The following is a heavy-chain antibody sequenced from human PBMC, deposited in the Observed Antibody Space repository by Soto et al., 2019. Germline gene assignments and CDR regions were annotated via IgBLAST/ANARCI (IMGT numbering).Heavy chain of an antibody. CDR2: MSGSGGST. V-gene: IGHV3-23*01. D-gene: IGHD2-15*01. J-gene: IGHJ4*02. CDR3: AKGGVSCCFDS. CDR1: GFTFSNYA. Sequence: EVQLLESGGGLAQPGGSLRLSCVASGFTFSNYAMSWVRQAPGKGLEWVAAMSGSGGSTYYADSVKGRFTISRDSSKNTLYLQMNSLRAEDTGVYYCAKGGVSCCFDSWGQGTLVTVSS.